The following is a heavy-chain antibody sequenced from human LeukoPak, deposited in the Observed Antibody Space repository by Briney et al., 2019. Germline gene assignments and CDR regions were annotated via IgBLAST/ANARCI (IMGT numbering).Heavy chain of an antibody. V-gene: IGHV1-18*04. CDR2: ISAYSGNT. CDR3: ARDDIFYHYFDY. J-gene: IGHJ4*02. CDR1: GYTFTSYG. Sequence: ASVKVSCKASGYTFTSYGISWVRQAPGQGLEWMGWISAYSGNTNYARKLQGRVTMTTDTSTSTAYMELRSLRSDDTAVYYCARDDIFYHYFDYWGQGTLVTVSS. D-gene: IGHD3-9*01.